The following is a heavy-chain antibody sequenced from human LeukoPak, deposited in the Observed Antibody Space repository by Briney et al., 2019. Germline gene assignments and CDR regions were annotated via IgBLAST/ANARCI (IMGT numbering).Heavy chain of an antibody. Sequence: PSETLSLTCTVSGSSISSGYYWGWVRQPPGKGLEWIGNIFYSGSTYYSPSLKSRVTISLDTSRNQFSLKLNSVTAADTAVYYCAKSNGYGLVDIWGQGTMVTVSS. CDR3: AKSNGYGLVDI. D-gene: IGHD3-10*01. CDR2: IFYSGST. CDR1: GSSISSGYY. V-gene: IGHV4-38-2*02. J-gene: IGHJ3*02.